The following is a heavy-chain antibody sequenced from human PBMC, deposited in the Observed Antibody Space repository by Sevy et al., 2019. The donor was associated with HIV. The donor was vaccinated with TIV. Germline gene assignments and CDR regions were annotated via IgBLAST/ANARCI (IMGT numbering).Heavy chain of an antibody. V-gene: IGHV3-21*01. Sequence: GGSLRLSCAASGFTFSSYSMNWVRQAPGKGLEWVSSISSSSSYIYYADSVKGRFTISRDNAKNSLYLQMNSLRAEDTAVYYCARVSLSITYGMDVWGQGTTVTVSS. J-gene: IGHJ6*02. CDR1: GFTFSSYS. D-gene: IGHD2-8*01. CDR3: ARVSLSITYGMDV. CDR2: ISSSSSYI.